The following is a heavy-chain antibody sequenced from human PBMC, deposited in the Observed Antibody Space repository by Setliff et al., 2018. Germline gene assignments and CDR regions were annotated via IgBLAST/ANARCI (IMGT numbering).Heavy chain of an antibody. CDR1: GGSISSGDAS. Sequence: PSETLSLTCAVSGGSISSGDASWSWVRQPPGKGLEWIGYIYHSGSTYYNPSLKSRVTISVDTSKNQFSLKLSSVTAADTAVYYCATYSLLWFGELSRWGQGTLVTVSS. D-gene: IGHD3-10*01. V-gene: IGHV4-30-2*05. CDR2: IYHSGST. J-gene: IGHJ4*02. CDR3: ATYSLLWFGELSR.